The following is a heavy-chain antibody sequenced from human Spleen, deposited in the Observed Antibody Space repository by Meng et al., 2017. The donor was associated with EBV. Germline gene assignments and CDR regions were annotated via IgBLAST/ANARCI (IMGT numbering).Heavy chain of an antibody. V-gene: IGHV1-69*01. J-gene: IGHJ4*02. CDR1: GGTLNNYI. Sequence: QVQLVQSGADVKTPASSMKVSCKASGGTLNNYIIIWVRQAPGQGLQWMGAIIPMFATTTYAQKFQGRLTITADESTTTAYMELRSLRSDDTAVYYCARDPSSYSSGWYVPFDYWGQGTLVTVSS. CDR3: ARDPSSYSSGWYVPFDY. D-gene: IGHD6-19*01. CDR2: IIPMFATT.